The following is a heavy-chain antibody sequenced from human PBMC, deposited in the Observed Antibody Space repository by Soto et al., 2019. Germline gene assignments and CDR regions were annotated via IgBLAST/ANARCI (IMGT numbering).Heavy chain of an antibody. V-gene: IGHV3-21*01. Sequence: GGSLRLSCEASGFTFSGVSMNWVRQVPGKGLEWVASISSGSSDTWYADSVKGRFIISRDNAQNSLFLQMNTLRPEDTAMYYCARVAYWGPGTKVTVSS. J-gene: IGHJ4*02. CDR3: ARVAY. CDR1: GFTFSGVS. CDR2: ISSGSSDT.